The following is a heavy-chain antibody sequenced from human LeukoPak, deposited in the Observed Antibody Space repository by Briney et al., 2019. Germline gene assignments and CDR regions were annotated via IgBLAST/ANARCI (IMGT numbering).Heavy chain of an antibody. Sequence: GESLRISCKGSGYSFTSYWIGWVRQMPGKGLEWMGIIYPGDSDTRYSPSFQGQVTISADKSISTAYLQWSSLKASDTAMYYCASQYSSSWGGLNYWGQGTLVTVSS. D-gene: IGHD6-13*01. V-gene: IGHV5-51*01. J-gene: IGHJ4*02. CDR3: ASQYSSSWGGLNY. CDR1: GYSFTSYW. CDR2: IYPGDSDT.